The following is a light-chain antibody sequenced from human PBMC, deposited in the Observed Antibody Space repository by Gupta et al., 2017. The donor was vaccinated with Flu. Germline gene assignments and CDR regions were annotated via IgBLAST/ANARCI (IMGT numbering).Light chain of an antibody. V-gene: IGLV3-21*01. CDR1: NIGRRS. CDR3: QLWDIESDLGV. CDR2: ADS. J-gene: IGLJ3*02. Sequence: GGDNIGRRSVQWYLQRPGQAPLLVMYADSDRPSWIPERISGSNSADTATLTIAGVEAGDEAVYYCQLWDIESDLGVFGGGTQLTVL.